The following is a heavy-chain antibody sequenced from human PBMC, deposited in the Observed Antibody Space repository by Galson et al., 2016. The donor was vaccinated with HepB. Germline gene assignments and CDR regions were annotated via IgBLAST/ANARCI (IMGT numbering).Heavy chain of an antibody. CDR2: LYSGGST. CDR1: GFTVSNNY. CDR3: ARDRYYYDTSGYYYNDSFDI. V-gene: IGHV3-53*01. Sequence: SLRLSCAASGFTVSNNYMTWVRQAPGRGLEWVSLLYSGGSTFYAGSVRGRFTISRDNSKNTVYLQMNSLRAEDTAVYYCARDRYYYDTSGYYYNDSFDIWGQGTMVTVSS. D-gene: IGHD3-22*01. J-gene: IGHJ3*02.